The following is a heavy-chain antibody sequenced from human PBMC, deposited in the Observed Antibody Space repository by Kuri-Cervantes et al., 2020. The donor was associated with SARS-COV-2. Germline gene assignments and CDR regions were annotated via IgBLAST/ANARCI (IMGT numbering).Heavy chain of an antibody. V-gene: IGHV3-30-3*01. CDR3: ARVISRPWSGYSLFDAFDI. CDR1: GLSFRSHA. D-gene: IGHD3-3*01. Sequence: GGSLRLSCAASGLSFRSHAMHWVRQAPGKGLEWVAVVSYDGNNKYHADSVKGRFTISRDNSKNTLYLQMNSLRAEDTAVYYCARVISRPWSGYSLFDAFDIWGQGTMVTVSS. J-gene: IGHJ3*02. CDR2: VSYDGNNK.